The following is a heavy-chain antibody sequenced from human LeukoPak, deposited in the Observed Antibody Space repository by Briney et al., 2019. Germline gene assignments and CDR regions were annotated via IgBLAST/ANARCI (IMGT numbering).Heavy chain of an antibody. J-gene: IGHJ4*02. Sequence: ASVKVSYKASGYTFTGYYMHWVRQAPGQGLEWMGWINPNSGGTSYAQKFQGRVTMTRDTSISTAYMELSRLRSDDTAVYYCARDLGGITIFGVVIILDYWGQGTLITVSS. D-gene: IGHD3-3*01. CDR1: GYTFTGYY. CDR2: INPNSGGT. V-gene: IGHV1-2*02. CDR3: ARDLGGITIFGVVIILDY.